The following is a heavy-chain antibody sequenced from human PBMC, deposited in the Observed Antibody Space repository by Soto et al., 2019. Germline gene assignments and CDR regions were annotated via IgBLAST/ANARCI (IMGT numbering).Heavy chain of an antibody. J-gene: IGHJ4*02. CDR2: ISGGGGNT. CDR1: GFTFSNNA. Sequence: EVQLLESGGGLVQSGGSLRVSCAASGFTFSNNAMSWVRQAPGKGLVWVSSISGGGGNTYYADSVKGRFTISRDNSKNTLYLQVNSLGAEDTAVYYCAKDAVGSAPSYYFDSWGQGTLVTVSS. V-gene: IGHV3-23*01. D-gene: IGHD2-15*01. CDR3: AKDAVGSAPSYYFDS.